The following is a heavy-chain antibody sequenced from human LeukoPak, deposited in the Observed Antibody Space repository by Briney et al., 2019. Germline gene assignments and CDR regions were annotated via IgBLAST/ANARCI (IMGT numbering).Heavy chain of an antibody. D-gene: IGHD3-3*01. J-gene: IGHJ4*02. V-gene: IGHV4-61*05. CDR1: GGSISSSSYY. Sequence: PSETLSLTCTVSGGSISSSSYYWSWIRQPPGKGLEWIGYIYYSGSTNYNPSLKSRVTISVDRSKNQFSLKLSSVTAADTAVYYCARGREWHFDYWGQGTLVTVSS. CDR2: IYYSGST. CDR3: ARGREWHFDY.